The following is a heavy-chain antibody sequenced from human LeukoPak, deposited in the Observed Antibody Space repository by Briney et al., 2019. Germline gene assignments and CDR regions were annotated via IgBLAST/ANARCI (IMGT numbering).Heavy chain of an antibody. CDR2: IGSSSI. CDR1: GFSVSLYS. CDR3: ARYGPPVGAGDFDY. V-gene: IGHV3-48*01. J-gene: IGHJ4*02. Sequence: GGSLRLSCAASGFSVSLYSMGWVRQAPGKGLEWISYIGSSSIYADSVKGRFTISRDSAKNSLYLQMDSLRGEDTAVYYCARYGPPVGAGDFDYWGQGTPVTVSS. D-gene: IGHD3-10*01.